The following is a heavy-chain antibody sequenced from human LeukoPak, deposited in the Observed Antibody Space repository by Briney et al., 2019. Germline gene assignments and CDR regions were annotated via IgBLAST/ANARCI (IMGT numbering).Heavy chain of an antibody. D-gene: IGHD7-27*01. CDR2: IYSGGSA. CDR3: LGTTDY. J-gene: IGHJ4*02. Sequence: GGSLRLSCAASGXTVSSNYVSWVRQAPGKGLEWISVIYSGGSAYYADSVKGRFTISRDNSKNTLYLQMNSLRAEDTAMYYCLGTTDYWGQGTLVTVSS. V-gene: IGHV3-53*01. CDR1: GXTVSSNY.